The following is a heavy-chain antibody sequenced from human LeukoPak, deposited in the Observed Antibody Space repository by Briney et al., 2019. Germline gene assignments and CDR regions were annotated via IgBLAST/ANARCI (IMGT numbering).Heavy chain of an antibody. D-gene: IGHD3-22*01. V-gene: IGHV3-7*01. CDR1: GFTFSSYW. CDR2: IKQDGSEK. Sequence: GGSLRLSCAASGFTFSSYWMSWVRQAPGKGLEWVANIKQDGSEKYYVDSVKGRFTISRDNAKNSLYLQMNSLRAEDTAVYYCARERKWFTDHSYFDIWGQGTMVTVSS. J-gene: IGHJ3*02. CDR3: ARERKWFTDHSYFDI.